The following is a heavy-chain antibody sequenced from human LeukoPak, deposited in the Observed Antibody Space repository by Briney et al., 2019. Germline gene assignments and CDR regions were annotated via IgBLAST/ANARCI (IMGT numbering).Heavy chain of an antibody. J-gene: IGHJ5*02. Sequence: SVKVSCKASGGTFSSYAISWVRQAPGQGLEWMGGIIPIFGTANYAQKFQGRVTITTDESTSTAYMELSSLRSEDTAVYYCARSLYDFWSGYYTPKYNWFDPWGQGTLVTVSS. CDR2: IIPIFGTA. CDR1: GGTFSSYA. D-gene: IGHD3-3*01. CDR3: ARSLYDFWSGYYTPKYNWFDP. V-gene: IGHV1-69*05.